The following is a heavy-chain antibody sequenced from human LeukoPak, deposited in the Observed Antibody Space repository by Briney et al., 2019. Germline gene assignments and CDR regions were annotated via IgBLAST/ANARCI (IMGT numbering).Heavy chain of an antibody. J-gene: IGHJ4*02. CDR2: IYYSGST. CDR3: AREGYDILTGYYYFDY. D-gene: IGHD3-9*01. Sequence: SETLSLTCTVSGGSISSGDYYWSWIRQPPGKGLERIGYIYYSGSTYYNPSLKSRVTISVDTSKNQFSLKLSSVTAADTAVYYCAREGYDILTGYYYFDYWGQGTLVTVSS. V-gene: IGHV4-30-4*01. CDR1: GGSISSGDYY.